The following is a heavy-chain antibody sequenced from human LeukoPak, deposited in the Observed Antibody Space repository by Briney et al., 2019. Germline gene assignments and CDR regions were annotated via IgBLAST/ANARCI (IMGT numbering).Heavy chain of an antibody. V-gene: IGHV3-33*01. J-gene: IGHJ4*02. Sequence: GGSLRLFCAASGFTFSSYGMHWVRRAPGKGREGVAVIWSDGSNKYPADCVEGRFTISRDNSKNTLYLQMNSLRAEDTAVYYCAVNYYDSSGYYFDYWGQGTLVTVSS. D-gene: IGHD3-22*01. CDR3: AVNYYDSSGYYFDY. CDR1: GFTFSSYG. CDR2: IWSDGSNK.